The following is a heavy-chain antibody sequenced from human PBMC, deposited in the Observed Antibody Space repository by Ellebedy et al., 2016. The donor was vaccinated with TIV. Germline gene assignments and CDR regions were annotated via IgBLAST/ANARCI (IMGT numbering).Heavy chain of an antibody. CDR1: GFTVVTLW. J-gene: IGHJ3*02. CDR2: IRSRSDGGTA. CDR3: ATFNTLDAFAI. V-gene: IGHV3-15*01. D-gene: IGHD3/OR15-3a*01. Sequence: PGGSLRLSCAASGFTVVTLWLSRVRQAPGKGLEWVARIRSRSDGGTADYAAHVKDRFIISRDDPQNTVYLQMNSLKSEDTAMYYCATFNTLDAFAIWGQGTMVSVSS.